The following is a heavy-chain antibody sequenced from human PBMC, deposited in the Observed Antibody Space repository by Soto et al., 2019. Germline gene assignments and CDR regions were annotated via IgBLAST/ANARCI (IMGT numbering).Heavy chain of an antibody. D-gene: IGHD3-9*01. CDR3: ARHATYYDILSGYYFDY. J-gene: IGHJ4*02. CDR1: GYSFSTYW. Sequence: RGESLKISCKGSGYSFSTYWIGWVRQMPGQGLESMGIIYPGDSETKYSPSFQGQVTISADKSINTAYLQWSSLKASDTAMYYCARHATYYDILSGYYFDYWGQGTQVTVSS. CDR2: IYPGDSET. V-gene: IGHV5-51*01.